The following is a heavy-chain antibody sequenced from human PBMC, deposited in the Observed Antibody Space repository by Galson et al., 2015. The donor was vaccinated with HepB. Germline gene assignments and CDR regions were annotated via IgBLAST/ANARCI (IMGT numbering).Heavy chain of an antibody. CDR3: ARDQGYCGGDCYLTIYKEYGMDV. CDR2: INAGNGNT. Sequence: SVKVSCKASTYTFTSYAMHWVRQAPGQRLEWMGWINAGNGNTKYSQKFQDRITITRDTSANTAYMELRSLRSEDTAVYYCARDQGYCGGDCYLTIYKEYGMDVWGQGTAVTVSS. CDR1: TYTFTSYA. D-gene: IGHD2-21*02. V-gene: IGHV1-3*01. J-gene: IGHJ6*02.